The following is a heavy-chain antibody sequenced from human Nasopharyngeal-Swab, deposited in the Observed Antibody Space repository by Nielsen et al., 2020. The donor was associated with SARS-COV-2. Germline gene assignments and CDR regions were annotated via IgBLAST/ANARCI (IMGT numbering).Heavy chain of an antibody. Sequence: SETLSLTCTVSGASISNHCWNWIRLPPGKGLEWIAFIYNTGRTFYNPSLQSRVTISSDTSKNQFSLKLTSVTAADMGVYFCAGGSGYRFDFWGQGALVTVSS. D-gene: IGHD3-22*01. J-gene: IGHJ4*02. V-gene: IGHV4-4*09. CDR1: GASISNHC. CDR2: IYNTGRT. CDR3: AGGSGYRFDF.